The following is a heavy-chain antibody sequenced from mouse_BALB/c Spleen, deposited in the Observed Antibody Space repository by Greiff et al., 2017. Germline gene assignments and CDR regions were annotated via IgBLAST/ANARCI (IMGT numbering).Heavy chain of an antibody. D-gene: IGHD1-1*01. Sequence: EVQGVESGGGLVKPGGSLKLSCAASGFTFSSYAMSWVRQTPEKRLEWVASISSGGSTYYPDSVKGRFTISRDNARNILYLQMSSLRSEDTAMYYCAREGLLLLRKVYFDYWGQGTTLTVSS. CDR2: ISSGGST. J-gene: IGHJ2*01. CDR3: AREGLLLLRKVYFDY. V-gene: IGHV5-6-5*01. CDR1: GFTFSSYA.